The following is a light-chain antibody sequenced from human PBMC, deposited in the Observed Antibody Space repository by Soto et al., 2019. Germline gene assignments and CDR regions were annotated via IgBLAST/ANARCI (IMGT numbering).Light chain of an antibody. V-gene: IGKV3D-20*02. CDR2: GAS. Sequence: ETVLTQSPGTLSLSPGERATLSCRASQSVSNNYLAWYQQKPGQAPRLLIYGASNRATGIPDRFSGSGSGTDVTLTISSLEPEDFAVYYFQQRSTTFGRGTRLEIK. CDR3: QQRSTT. CDR1: QSVSNNY. J-gene: IGKJ5*01.